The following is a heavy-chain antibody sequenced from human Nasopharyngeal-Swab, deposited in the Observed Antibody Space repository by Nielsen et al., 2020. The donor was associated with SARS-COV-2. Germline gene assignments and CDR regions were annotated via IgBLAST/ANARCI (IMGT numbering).Heavy chain of an antibody. CDR1: GFTFSSFG. CDR2: IAHDASNE. CDR3: ARDAPAHYGAFY. Sequence: GESLKISCAASGFTFSSFGIHWVRQAPGKGLEWVAFIAHDASNEYYGDSVKGRFSISRDSSKNTLYLQMDRLRGEDTAVYYCARDAPAHYGAFYWGRGTLVTVSS. D-gene: IGHD4-17*01. J-gene: IGHJ4*02. V-gene: IGHV3-30*03.